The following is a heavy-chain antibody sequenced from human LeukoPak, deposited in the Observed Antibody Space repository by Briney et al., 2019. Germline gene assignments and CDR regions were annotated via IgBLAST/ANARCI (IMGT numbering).Heavy chain of an antibody. CDR2: VYNRGTT. CDR3: AGTAPTYYYDSSGYSPPGWFDP. D-gene: IGHD3-22*01. Sequence: KPSETLSLTCSVSNGSISRYYWNWIRQSPGKGLEWIGYVYNRGTTVYNPSLKSRVTISVDTSKNQFSLKLSSVTAADTAVYYCAGTAPTYYYDSSGYSPPGWFDPWGQGTLVTVSS. V-gene: IGHV4-59*08. J-gene: IGHJ5*02. CDR1: NGSISRYY.